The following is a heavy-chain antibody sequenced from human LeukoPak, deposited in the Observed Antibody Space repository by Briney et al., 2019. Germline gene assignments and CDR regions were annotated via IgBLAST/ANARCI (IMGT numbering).Heavy chain of an antibody. D-gene: IGHD6-13*01. CDR1: GFTFSNYG. V-gene: IGHV3-33*01. Sequence: GGSLRLSCAASGFTFSNYGMHWVRQAPGKGLEWVAVIWYDGSNKYYTDSVKGRFTISKDNSKNTLYLQMNSLRAEDTAVYYCAGSVGGDVAAAGTKDWFDPWGQGTLVTVSS. CDR2: IWYDGSNK. CDR3: AGSVGGDVAAAGTKDWFDP. J-gene: IGHJ5*02.